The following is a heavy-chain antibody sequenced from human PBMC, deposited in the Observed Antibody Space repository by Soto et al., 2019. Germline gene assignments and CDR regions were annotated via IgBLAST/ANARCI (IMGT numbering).Heavy chain of an antibody. V-gene: IGHV4-59*01. CDR3: VRDLVEVQLLRWFDP. D-gene: IGHD2-21*01. CDR1: GGSISRYY. J-gene: IGHJ5*02. CDR2: IFHTVTT. Sequence: SQTLSLTCTVSGGSISRYYWNWIRHPTGKGLEWIGYIFHTVTTNYNPSLGTRVTISLDTSKNHFSLNLRSVTSADTAVYDCVRDLVEVQLLRWFDPWIQVTRSTLSS.